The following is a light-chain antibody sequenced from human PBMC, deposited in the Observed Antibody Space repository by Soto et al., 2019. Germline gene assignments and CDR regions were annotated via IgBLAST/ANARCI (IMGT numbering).Light chain of an antibody. CDR3: QQYGSSLPFT. V-gene: IGKV3-20*01. J-gene: IGKJ4*01. CDR1: QSVSSSY. CDR2: GAS. Sequence: EIVLTQSPGTLSLSPGEKATLSCRASQSVSSSYLACYQQKPGQAPRLLIYGASSGTTGIPDRFSGSGSGTDFTLTIRRLEPEDFAVYYCQQYGSSLPFTFGGGTTGVIK.